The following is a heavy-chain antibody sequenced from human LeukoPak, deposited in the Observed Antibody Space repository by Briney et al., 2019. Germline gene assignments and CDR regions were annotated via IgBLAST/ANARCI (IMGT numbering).Heavy chain of an antibody. CDR2: IRNKASTYTT. Sequence: HAGGSLRLSCAASGFTFSDHYMDWVRQAPGKGLEWAGRIRNKASTYTTQYAASVKGRFTISRDDSKNSLYLQMNSLKTEDTAMYYRARGGSDYTNYYFDYWGQGTLVTVSS. CDR3: ARGGSDYTNYYFDY. V-gene: IGHV3-72*01. D-gene: IGHD4-11*01. J-gene: IGHJ4*02. CDR1: GFTFSDHY.